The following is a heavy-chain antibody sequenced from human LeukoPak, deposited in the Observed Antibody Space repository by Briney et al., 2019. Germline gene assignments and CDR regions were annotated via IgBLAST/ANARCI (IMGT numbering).Heavy chain of an antibody. CDR1: GGSFSGYY. CDR2: INHSGST. V-gene: IGHV4-34*01. J-gene: IGHJ4*02. CDR3: ARGPYGDGTYYFDY. D-gene: IGHD4-17*01. Sequence: SETLSLTCAVYGGSFSGYYWSWIRQPPGKGLEWLGEINHSGSTNYNPSLKSRVTISVDTSKNQFSLKLSSVTAADTAVNYCARGPYGDGTYYFDYWGQGTLVTVSS.